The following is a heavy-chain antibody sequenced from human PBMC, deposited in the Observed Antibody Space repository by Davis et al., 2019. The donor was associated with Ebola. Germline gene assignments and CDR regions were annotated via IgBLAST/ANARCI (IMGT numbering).Heavy chain of an antibody. V-gene: IGHV2-5*02. Sequence: SGPTLVKPTPTLTLTCTFSGFSLSTSGVGVGWIRQPPGKALEWLALIYWDDDKRYSPSLKSRLTITKDTSKNQVVLTMTNMDPVDTATYYCARETVRYYDSSGYYYSNWFDPWGQGTLVTVSS. D-gene: IGHD3-22*01. J-gene: IGHJ5*02. CDR1: GFSLSTSGVG. CDR2: IYWDDDK. CDR3: ARETVRYYDSSGYYYSNWFDP.